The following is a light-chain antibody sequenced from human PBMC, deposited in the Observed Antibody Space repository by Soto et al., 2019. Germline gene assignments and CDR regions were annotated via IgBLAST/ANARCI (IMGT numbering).Light chain of an antibody. V-gene: IGKV1-33*01. J-gene: IGKJ4*01. CDR3: QQYDHVPLT. CDR1: QDISNY. CDR2: DAS. Sequence: DIQMTQSPSSLSASVGDRVTITCQASQDISNYLNWYQQKPGKAPKLLIYDASNLETGVPSRFSGSGSGTDFTFTISSLQPEDIATFYCQQYDHVPLTFGGGTKVESK.